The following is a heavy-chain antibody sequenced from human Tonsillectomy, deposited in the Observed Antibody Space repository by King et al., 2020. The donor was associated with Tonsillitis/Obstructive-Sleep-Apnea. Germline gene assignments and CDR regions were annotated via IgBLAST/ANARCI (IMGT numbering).Heavy chain of an antibody. CDR2: IYPGDSDT. D-gene: IGHD5-12*01. V-gene: IGHV5-51*01. CDR1: GYSFTSYW. CDR3: AILLTPHKRVATLYAFDI. Sequence: VQLVESGAEVKKPGESLKISCKGSGYSFTSYWIGWVRQMPGKGLEWMAIIYPGDSDTRYSPPFQGQVTISAEKSIRTAYLQWSSLKASDTAMYYCAILLTPHKRVATLYAFDIWGRGTMVTVSS. J-gene: IGHJ3*02.